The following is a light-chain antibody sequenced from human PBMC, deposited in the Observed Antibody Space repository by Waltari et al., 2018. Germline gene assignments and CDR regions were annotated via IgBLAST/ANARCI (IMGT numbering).Light chain of an antibody. CDR1: QSVLSNSNNRNY. V-gene: IGKV4-1*01. J-gene: IGKJ1*01. CDR2: WAS. CDR3: QQYYSTPQT. Sequence: DIVMTQSPDSLAVSLGERATINCKSSQSVLSNSNNRNYLAWYQQKPGHPPKLLIYWASTRESGVPDRVSGSGSGTDFTLTISSLQAEDVAVYYCQQYYSTPQTFGQGTKVEIK.